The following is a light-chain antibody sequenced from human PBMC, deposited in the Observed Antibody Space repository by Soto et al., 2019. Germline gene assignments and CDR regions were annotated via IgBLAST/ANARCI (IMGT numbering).Light chain of an antibody. V-gene: IGKV1-5*01. Sequence: DIQMTQSPSTLSASVGDRVTITCRASQTISTWLAWYQQKPGKAPKLLIYDASTLESGVPSRFSGSGSGTEFTLTISSLQPDDFPTYYCQPYNPYFGGGTKVEIK. J-gene: IGKJ4*01. CDR3: QPYNPY. CDR2: DAS. CDR1: QTISTW.